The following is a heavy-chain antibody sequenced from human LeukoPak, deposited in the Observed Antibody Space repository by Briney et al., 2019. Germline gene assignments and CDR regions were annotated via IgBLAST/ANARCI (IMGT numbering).Heavy chain of an antibody. D-gene: IGHD3-3*01. CDR2: IIPIFGTA. Sequence: SVKVSCKASGGTFSSYAISWVRQAPGQGLEWMGGIIPIFGTANYAQKFQGRVTITTDESTSTAYMELRSLRSDDTALYYCARDLKITIFGVLPLEYFDYWGQGTLVTVS. J-gene: IGHJ4*02. V-gene: IGHV1-69*05. CDR1: GGTFSSYA. CDR3: ARDLKITIFGVLPLEYFDY.